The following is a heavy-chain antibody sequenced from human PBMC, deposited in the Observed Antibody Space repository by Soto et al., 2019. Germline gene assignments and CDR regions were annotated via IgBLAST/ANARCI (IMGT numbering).Heavy chain of an antibody. CDR2: IYYSGST. Sequence: SETLSLTCTVSGGSISSGDYYWSWIRQPPGKGLEWIGYIYYSGSTYYNPSLKSRVTISVGTSKNQFSLKLSSVTAADTAVYYCARSPRVSPDVPYYYGMDVWGQGTTVTV. CDR1: GGSISSGDYY. J-gene: IGHJ6*02. CDR3: ARSPRVSPDVPYYYGMDV. D-gene: IGHD6-6*01. V-gene: IGHV4-30-4*01.